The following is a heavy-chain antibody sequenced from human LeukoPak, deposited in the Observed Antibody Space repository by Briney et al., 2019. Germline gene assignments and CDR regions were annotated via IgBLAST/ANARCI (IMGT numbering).Heavy chain of an antibody. Sequence: GGSLRLSCAASGFTFSSYSMNWVRQAPGKGLEWVSSISSSSSYIYYADSVKGRFTISRDNAKNTLYLQMSSLRAEDTAVYYCARDGEAYGMDVWGQGTRSPSP. V-gene: IGHV3-21*01. CDR1: GFTFSSYS. CDR3: ARDGEAYGMDV. CDR2: ISSSSSYI. J-gene: IGHJ6*02.